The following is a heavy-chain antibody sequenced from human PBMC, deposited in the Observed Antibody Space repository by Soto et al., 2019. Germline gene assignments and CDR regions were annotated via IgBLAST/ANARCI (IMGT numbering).Heavy chain of an antibody. D-gene: IGHD6-6*01. CDR3: ARDDQYSSSSLIYYYYGMDV. V-gene: IGHV3-11*01. J-gene: IGHJ6*02. CDR1: GFTFSDYY. CDR2: ISSSGSTI. Sequence: GGSLRLSCAASGFTFSDYYMSWIRQAPGKGLECVSYISSSGSTIYYADSVKGRFTISRDNAKNSLYLQMNSLRAEDTAVYYCARDDQYSSSSLIYYYYGMDVWGQGTTVTVSS.